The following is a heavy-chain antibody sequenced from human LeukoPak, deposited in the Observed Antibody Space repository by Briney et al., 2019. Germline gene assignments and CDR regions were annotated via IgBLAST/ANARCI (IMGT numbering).Heavy chain of an antibody. J-gene: IGHJ6*02. CDR1: GGSISSSSYY. CDR3: AREPPETTNYYYGMDV. V-gene: IGHV4-39*02. D-gene: IGHD4-17*01. Sequence: SETLSLTCTVSGGSISSSSYYWGWIRQPPGKGLEWIGSIFYSGSTYYNPSLKSRVTISVDTSKNQFSLRLSSVTAADTAVYYCAREPPETTNYYYGMDVWGQGTTVTVSS. CDR2: IFYSGST.